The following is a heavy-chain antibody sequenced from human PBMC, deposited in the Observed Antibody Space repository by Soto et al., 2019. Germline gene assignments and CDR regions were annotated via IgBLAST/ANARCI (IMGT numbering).Heavy chain of an antibody. CDR3: VLSGVGGDGYDFYYRDV. CDR2: TRNRAHSYTT. V-gene: IGHV3-72*01. CDR1: GLTFSDHY. Sequence: EVQLVESGGVLVQPGGSLRLSCTASGLTFSDHYMDWVRQAPGKGLEWVGRTRNRAHSYTTKYAASVEGRFTISRDVSNDSLYLQMSSLTTEDTALYYCVLSGVGGDGYDFYYRDVWGKGSTVTVSS. D-gene: IGHD3-16*01. J-gene: IGHJ6*03.